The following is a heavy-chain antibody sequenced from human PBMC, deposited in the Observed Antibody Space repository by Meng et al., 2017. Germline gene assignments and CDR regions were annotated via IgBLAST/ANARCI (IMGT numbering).Heavy chain of an antibody. Sequence: QVQLQQWGGGLLKPSETLSLTLVVSGGSFSDYYWSWIRQPPGKGLEWIGEINHSGSTNYNPSLESRATISVDTSQNNLSLKLSSVTAADSAVYYCARGPTTMAHDFDYWGQGTLVTVSS. V-gene: IGHV4-34*01. CDR1: GGSFSDYY. J-gene: IGHJ4*02. CDR2: INHSGST. CDR3: ARGPTTMAHDFDY. D-gene: IGHD4-11*01.